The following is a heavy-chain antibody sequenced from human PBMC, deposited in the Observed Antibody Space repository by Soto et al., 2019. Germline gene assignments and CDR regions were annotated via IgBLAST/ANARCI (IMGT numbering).Heavy chain of an antibody. CDR3: ARVGRDYVDSNYYYGMDV. Sequence: QVQLQESGPGLVKPSETLSLTCTVSGGSISSYYWRWIGQPPGKGLEWIGYIYYRGSTNYNPSLNRRVTISVDTSKNQFSLKLSSVTAADTAVYYCARVGRDYVDSNYYYGMDVWGQGTTVIVS. J-gene: IGHJ6*02. CDR2: IYYRGST. D-gene: IGHD4-17*01. CDR1: GGSISSYY. V-gene: IGHV4-59*01.